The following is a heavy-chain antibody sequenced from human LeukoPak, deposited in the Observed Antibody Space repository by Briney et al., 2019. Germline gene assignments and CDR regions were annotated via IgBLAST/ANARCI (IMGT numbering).Heavy chain of an antibody. V-gene: IGHV1-69*04. D-gene: IGHD5-12*01. J-gene: IGHJ4*02. CDR2: IIPILGIA. CDR1: GGTFSSYA. CDR3: AREARRGYSGYDYGFRGL. Sequence: SVKVSCKASGGTFSSYAISWVRQAPGQGLEWMGRIIPILGIANYAQKFQGRVTITADKSTSTAYMELSSLRSEDTAVYYCAREARRGYSGYDYGFRGLWGQGTLVTVSS.